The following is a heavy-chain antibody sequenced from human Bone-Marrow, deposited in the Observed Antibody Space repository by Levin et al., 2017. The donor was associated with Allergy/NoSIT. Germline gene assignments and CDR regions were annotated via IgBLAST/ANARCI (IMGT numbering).Heavy chain of an antibody. V-gene: IGHV3-23*01. J-gene: IGHJ4*02. Sequence: PGGSLRLSCAASGFTFSSYAMSWVRQAPGKGLEWVSTISGSGGSTYYADSVKGRFTISRDNSKNTLYLQMNILRAEDTAVYYCAKERSSGGVPMPGTYWGQGTLVTVSS. CDR3: AKERSSGGVPMPGTY. CDR2: ISGSGGST. CDR1: GFTFSSYA. D-gene: IGHD2-15*01.